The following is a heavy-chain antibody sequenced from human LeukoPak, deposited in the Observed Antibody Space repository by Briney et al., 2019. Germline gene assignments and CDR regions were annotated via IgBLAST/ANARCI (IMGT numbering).Heavy chain of an antibody. CDR3: AGGYDLGAFGY. CDR1: GGSISSYY. Sequence: SETLSLTCTVSGGSISSYYWSWIRQPPGKGLEWIGYIYYSGSTNYNPSLKSRVTISVDTSKNQFSLKLSSVTAADTAVYYCAGGYDLGAFGYWGQVTLVTVSS. D-gene: IGHD5-12*01. V-gene: IGHV4-59*01. CDR2: IYYSGST. J-gene: IGHJ4*02.